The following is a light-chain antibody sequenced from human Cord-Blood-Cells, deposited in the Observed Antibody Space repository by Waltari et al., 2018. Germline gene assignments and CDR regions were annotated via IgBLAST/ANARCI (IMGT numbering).Light chain of an antibody. CDR2: GAS. Sequence: EIVMTQSPATLSVSPGERATFPCRASQSVSSNLAWYQQKPGQAPRLLIYGASTRATGIPAGFSGSGSGTEFTLTISSLQSEDFAVYYCQQYNNWPYTFGQGTKLEIK. V-gene: IGKV3-15*01. J-gene: IGKJ2*01. CDR3: QQYNNWPYT. CDR1: QSVSSN.